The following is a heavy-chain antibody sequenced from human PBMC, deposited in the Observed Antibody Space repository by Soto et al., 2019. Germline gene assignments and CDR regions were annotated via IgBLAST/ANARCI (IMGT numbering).Heavy chain of an antibody. CDR1: GDSVSSNSAA. CDR2: TYYRSKWYN. CDR3: ARGYSSGWSPYFDY. Sequence: SQTLSLTCAISGDSVSSNSAAWNCIMHSPSRGLEWLGRTYYRSKWYNDYAVSVKSRITINPDTSKNQFSLQLNSVTPEDTAVYYCARGYSSGWSPYFDYWGQGTLVTVSS. V-gene: IGHV6-1*01. J-gene: IGHJ4*02. D-gene: IGHD6-19*01.